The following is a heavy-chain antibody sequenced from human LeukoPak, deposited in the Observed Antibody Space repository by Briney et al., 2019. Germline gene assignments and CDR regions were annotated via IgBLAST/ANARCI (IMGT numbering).Heavy chain of an antibody. CDR2: IYYSGST. V-gene: IGHV4-59*08. CDR3: ARARGGLDY. D-gene: IGHD3-10*01. CDR1: GLTFSSYA. Sequence: GSLRLSCAASGLTFSSYAMSWVRQAPGKGLEWIGYIYYSGSTNYNPSLKSRVTISVDTSKNQFSLKLSSVTAADTAVYYCARARGGLDYWGQGTLVTVSS. J-gene: IGHJ4*02.